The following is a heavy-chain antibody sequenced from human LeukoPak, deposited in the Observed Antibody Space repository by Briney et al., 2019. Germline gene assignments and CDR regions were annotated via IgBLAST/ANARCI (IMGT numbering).Heavy chain of an antibody. CDR2: IYSSGST. J-gene: IGHJ4*02. CDR1: GGSISSSNYY. CDR3: ASSRDGYNYFDY. Sequence: PSETLSLTCTVSGGSISSSNYYWGWIRQPPGKGLEWIGSIYSSGSTYYNPSLESRVTISADMSKNQFSLKVSSVTAADTAVYYCASSRDGYNYFDYWGQGTLVTVSS. V-gene: IGHV4-39*07. D-gene: IGHD5-24*01.